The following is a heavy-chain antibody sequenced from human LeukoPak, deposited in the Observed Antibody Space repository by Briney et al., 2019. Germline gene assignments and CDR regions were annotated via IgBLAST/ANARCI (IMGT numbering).Heavy chain of an antibody. CDR1: GFTVSSNY. J-gene: IGHJ4*02. D-gene: IGHD4-17*01. CDR3: ARDVYNDYGDYRNFDY. Sequence: GGSLRLSCAASGFTVSSNYMSWVRQAPGKGLEWVSAIYSGGSTYYADSVKGRFTISRDNSKNTLYLQMNSLRAEDTAVYYCARDVYNDYGDYRNFDYWGQGTLVTVSS. CDR2: IYSGGST. V-gene: IGHV3-66*01.